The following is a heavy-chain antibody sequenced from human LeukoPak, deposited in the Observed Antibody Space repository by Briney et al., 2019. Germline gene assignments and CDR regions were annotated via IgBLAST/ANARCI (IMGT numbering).Heavy chain of an antibody. CDR3: ASRPGIAVAGFDY. J-gene: IGHJ4*02. D-gene: IGHD6-19*01. CDR1: GGSISSSSYY. CDR2: IYYSGST. Sequence: PSETLSLTCTVSGGSISSSSYYWGWIRQPPGKGLEWIGSIYYSGSTYYNPSLKSRVTISVDTSKNQFSLKLSSVTAADTAVYYCASRPGIAVAGFDYWGQGILVTVSS. V-gene: IGHV4-39*01.